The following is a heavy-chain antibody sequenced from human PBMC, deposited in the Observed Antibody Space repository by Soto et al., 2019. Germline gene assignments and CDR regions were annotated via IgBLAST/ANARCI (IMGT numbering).Heavy chain of an antibody. D-gene: IGHD2-2*01. CDR3: ARHRSGLAVAQCWFDP. Sequence: SETLSLTCTVSGGSISSYYWSWIRQPPGKGLEWIGYIYYSGSTNYNPSLKSRVTISVDTSKNQFSLKLSSVTAADTAVYYCARHRSGLAVAQCWFDPPGQGTLVTLPS. J-gene: IGHJ5*02. V-gene: IGHV4-59*08. CDR2: IYYSGST. CDR1: GGSISSYY.